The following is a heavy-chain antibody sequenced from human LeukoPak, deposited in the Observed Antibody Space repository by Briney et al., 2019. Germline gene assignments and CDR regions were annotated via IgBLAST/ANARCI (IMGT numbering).Heavy chain of an antibody. J-gene: IGHJ4*02. CDR3: AKDGVGGTRSDS. Sequence: GGSLRLSCAASGFTFSNSGMHWVRQAPGKGLEWVAVIWFDAGNKYYADSVKGRFTISRDNSKSTLYLQMNYLRAEDTAVYYCAKDGVGGTRSDSWGQGALVTVSS. CDR2: IWFDAGNK. V-gene: IGHV3-33*06. CDR1: GFTFSNSG. D-gene: IGHD1-26*01.